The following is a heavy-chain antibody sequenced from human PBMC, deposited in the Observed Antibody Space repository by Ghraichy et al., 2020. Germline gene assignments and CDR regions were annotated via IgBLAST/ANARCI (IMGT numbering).Heavy chain of an antibody. D-gene: IGHD6-19*01. CDR1: GFTFSSYS. Sequence: GGSLRLSCAASGFTFSSYSMNWVRQAPGKGLEWVSSISSSSSYIYYADSVKGRFTISRDNAKNSLYLQMNSLRAEDTAVYYCARDLYSSGWEAAFYGMDVWGQGTTVTVSS. J-gene: IGHJ6*02. CDR3: ARDLYSSGWEAAFYGMDV. CDR2: ISSSSSYI. V-gene: IGHV3-21*01.